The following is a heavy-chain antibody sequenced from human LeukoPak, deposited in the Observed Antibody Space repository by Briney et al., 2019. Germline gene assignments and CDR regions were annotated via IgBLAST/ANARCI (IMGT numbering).Heavy chain of an antibody. Sequence: PSDTLSLTCTVSGGSISSYYWSWIRQPAGKGLEWIGRIYTSGSTNYNPSLKSRVTMSVDTSKNQFSLKLSSVTAADTAVYYCARVGPEYSSSTNWFDPWGQGTLVTVSS. D-gene: IGHD6-6*01. CDR1: GGSISSYY. CDR3: ARVGPEYSSSTNWFDP. V-gene: IGHV4-4*07. J-gene: IGHJ5*02. CDR2: IYTSGST.